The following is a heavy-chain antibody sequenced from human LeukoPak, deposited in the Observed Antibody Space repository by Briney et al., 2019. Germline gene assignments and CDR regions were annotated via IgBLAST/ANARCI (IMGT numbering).Heavy chain of an antibody. CDR2: MSSDGGST. D-gene: IGHD3-16*01. CDR1: GLTFNNYP. CDR3: VKDLRVGGDY. V-gene: IGHV3-64D*06. Sequence: PGGSLRLSCSASGLTFNNYPMYWVRQAPGKGLEYVSGMSSDGGSTYYADSVKGRFTISRDNSKNTLYLQMSSLRAEDTAVYYCVKDLRVGGDYWGQGTLVTVSS. J-gene: IGHJ4*02.